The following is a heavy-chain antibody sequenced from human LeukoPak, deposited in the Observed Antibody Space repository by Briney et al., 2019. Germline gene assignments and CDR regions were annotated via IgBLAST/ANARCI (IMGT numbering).Heavy chain of an antibody. CDR2: IWYDGSNK. CDR1: TFTFSSYG. Sequence: GGSLRLSCAASTFTFSSYGMHWVRQAPGKGPEWVAVIWYDGSNKYYADSVKGRFTISRDNSKNTLYLQMNSLRAEDTGVYYCARDMSFMAGDYWGQGTLVTVSS. J-gene: IGHJ4*02. V-gene: IGHV3-33*08. D-gene: IGHD3-10*01. CDR3: ARDMSFMAGDY.